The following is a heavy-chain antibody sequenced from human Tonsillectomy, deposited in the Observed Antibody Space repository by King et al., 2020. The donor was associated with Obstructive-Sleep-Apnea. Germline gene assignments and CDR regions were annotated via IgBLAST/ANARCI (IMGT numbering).Heavy chain of an antibody. CDR3: VRQVVVVPAAIDYYHAMDV. D-gene: IGHD2-2*01. V-gene: IGHV3-7*03. CDR1: GFTFSSYW. Sequence: VQLVESGGGLVQPGGSLRLSCVASGFTFSSYWMSWVRQAPGKGLEWVANIKQDGSEKYYVDSVKGRFTISRDNAKNSLFLQMNSLRAEDTAVYYCVRQVVVVPAAIDYYHAMDVWGQGTPVTVSS. CDR2: IKQDGSEK. J-gene: IGHJ6*02.